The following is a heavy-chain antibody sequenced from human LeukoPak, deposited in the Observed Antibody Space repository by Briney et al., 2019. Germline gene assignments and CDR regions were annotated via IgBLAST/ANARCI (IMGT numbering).Heavy chain of an antibody. CDR3: AREMGYDNSGLDY. D-gene: IGHD3-22*01. V-gene: IGHV3-21*06. J-gene: IGHJ4*02. Sequence: GGSLRLSCAASGFTFSSYYINWVRQAPGKGLEWVSSTSGGGSYIYYADSVKGRFTISRDNAKNSLYLQMNSLRDEDTAVYYCAREMGYDNSGLDYWGQGTLVTDSS. CDR2: TSGGGSYI. CDR1: GFTFSSYY.